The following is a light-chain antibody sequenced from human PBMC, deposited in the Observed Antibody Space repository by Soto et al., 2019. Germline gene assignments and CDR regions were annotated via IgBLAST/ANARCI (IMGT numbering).Light chain of an antibody. CDR2: EVY. CDR1: SSDVGAYNY. V-gene: IGLV2-14*01. CDR3: ASFTTSTTLV. Sequence: QPVLTQPASVSGSPGQSITISCTGTSSDVGAYNYVSWYQQHPGKAPKLMIYEVYNRPAGVSGRFSGSKSGNTASLTISGLQAEDEADYYCASFTTSTTLVFGGGTKLTVL. J-gene: IGLJ3*02.